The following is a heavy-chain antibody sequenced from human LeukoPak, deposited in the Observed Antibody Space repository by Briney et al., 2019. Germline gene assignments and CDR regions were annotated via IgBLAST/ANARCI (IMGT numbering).Heavy chain of an antibody. Sequence: QTGGSLRLSCAASGFTFSSYAMSWVRQAPGKGLEWGSAISGSGGSTYYADSVKGRFTISRDNSKNTLYLQMNSLRAEDTAVYYCAPLGYDFWSGSTQLVDYWGQGTLVTVSS. CDR3: APLGYDFWSGSTQLVDY. J-gene: IGHJ4*02. D-gene: IGHD3-3*01. CDR2: ISGSGGST. CDR1: GFTFSSYA. V-gene: IGHV3-23*01.